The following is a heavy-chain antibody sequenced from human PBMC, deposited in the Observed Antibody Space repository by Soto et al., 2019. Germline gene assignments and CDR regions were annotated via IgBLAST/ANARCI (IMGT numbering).Heavy chain of an antibody. CDR3: VRDSGAKLSSS. Sequence: SVKVSCKASGGTFSSYAISWVRQAPGQGLEWMGGIIPIFGTANYAQKFQGRVTITADKSTSTAYMELSSLKSQDTAVYYCVRDSGAKLSSSWGQGTLVTVSS. CDR2: IIPIFGTA. CDR1: GGTFSSYA. V-gene: IGHV1-69*06. J-gene: IGHJ4*02. D-gene: IGHD6-13*01.